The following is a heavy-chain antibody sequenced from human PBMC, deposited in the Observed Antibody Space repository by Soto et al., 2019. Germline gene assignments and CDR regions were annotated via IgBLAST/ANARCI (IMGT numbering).Heavy chain of an antibody. J-gene: IGHJ6*02. CDR3: AVTVKIPYYHGRDV. Sequence: QVQLVQSGAEVKKPGSSVRVSCKASGGTLRSHGINWVRQAPGQGLEWVGGIIPIFGSPRYAQKFQGRVTITADESSITAYMELSSLRSEDTAVYYCAVTVKIPYYHGRDVWGQGTTVTVSS. CDR2: IIPIFGSP. D-gene: IGHD4-4*01. CDR1: GGTLRSHG. V-gene: IGHV1-69*01.